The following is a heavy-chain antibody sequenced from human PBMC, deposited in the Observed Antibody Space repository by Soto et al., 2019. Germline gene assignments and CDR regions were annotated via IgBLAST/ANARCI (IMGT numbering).Heavy chain of an antibody. CDR1: GFSLSTSGVG. J-gene: IGHJ6*02. D-gene: IGHD2-21*02. CDR2: IYWDDDK. CDR3: AHSRCGGDCLQSYSSHYYYGMDV. V-gene: IGHV2-5*02. Sequence: QITLKESGPTLVRPTQTLTLTCTFSGFSLSTSGVGVGWIRQPPGKALEWLALIYWDDDKRYSPSLKSRLTITKDTSKTQVVLTMTNMAPVDTATYYCAHSRCGGDCLQSYSSHYYYGMDVWGQGTTVTVSS.